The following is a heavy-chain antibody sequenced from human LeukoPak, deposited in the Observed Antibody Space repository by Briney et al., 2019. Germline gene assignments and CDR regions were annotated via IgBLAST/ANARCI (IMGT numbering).Heavy chain of an antibody. V-gene: IGHV3-30*18. D-gene: IGHD6-13*01. J-gene: IGHJ4*02. Sequence: PGGSLRLSCAASGFTFSSYGIHWVRQAPGKGLEWVAVISYDGSNKYYADSVKGRFTISRDNSKNTLYLQMNSLRAEDTAVYYCAKDPDSSSCWGQGILVTVSS. CDR3: AKDPDSSSC. CDR1: GFTFSSYG. CDR2: ISYDGSNK.